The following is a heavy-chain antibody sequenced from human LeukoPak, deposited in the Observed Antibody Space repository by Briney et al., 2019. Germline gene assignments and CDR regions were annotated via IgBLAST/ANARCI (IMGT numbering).Heavy chain of an antibody. D-gene: IGHD4-23*01. J-gene: IGHJ4*02. CDR2: ITWNGGGT. CDR1: GFTFDDYG. V-gene: IGHV3-20*04. Sequence: PGGSLRLSCAVSGFTFDDYGMSWVRQVPGKGLVWVSGITWNGGGTAYADSVKGRFTISRDNAKNSLYLQMNSLRAEDTAFYYCAKSWNSMDYGGGLDYWGQGTLVTVSS. CDR3: AKSWNSMDYGGGLDY.